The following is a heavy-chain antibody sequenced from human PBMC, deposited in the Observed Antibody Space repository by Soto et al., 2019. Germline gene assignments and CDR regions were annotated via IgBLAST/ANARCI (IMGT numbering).Heavy chain of an antibody. CDR3: ARELGIIYYYYYMDV. Sequence: SETLSLTCAVYGGSFSGYYWSWIRQPPGKGLEWIGEINHSGSTNYNPSLKSRVNISVDTSKNQFSLKMSSVTAADTAVYYCARELGIIYYYYYMDVWGKGTTVTVSS. J-gene: IGHJ6*03. V-gene: IGHV4-34*01. CDR1: GGSFSGYY. D-gene: IGHD7-27*01. CDR2: INHSGST.